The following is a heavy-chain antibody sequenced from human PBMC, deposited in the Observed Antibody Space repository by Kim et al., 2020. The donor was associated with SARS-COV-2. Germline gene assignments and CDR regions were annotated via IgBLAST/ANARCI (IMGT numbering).Heavy chain of an antibody. CDR2: ISKSGST. Sequence: SETLSLTCIVSGGSLSSHFWSWIRQPPGKGLEWIGYISKSGSTPYNPSLKSRVTISVDTSKNHLSLKLTSVTSVDTAIYYCAKDRSGSYYDFDVWGQGTMVTVSS. D-gene: IGHD1-26*01. CDR3: AKDRSGSYYDFDV. V-gene: IGHV4-59*11. J-gene: IGHJ3*01. CDR1: GGSLSSHF.